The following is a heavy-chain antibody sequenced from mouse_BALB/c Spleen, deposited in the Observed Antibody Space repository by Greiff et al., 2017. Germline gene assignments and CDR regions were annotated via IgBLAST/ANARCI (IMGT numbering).Heavy chain of an antibody. CDR1: GYTFSSYW. V-gene: IGHV1-9*01. CDR3: ARSERSNYGNYRFAY. J-gene: IGHJ3*01. Sequence: VQLQQSGAELMKPGASVKISCKATGYTFSSYWIEWVKQRPGHGLEWIGEILPGSGSTNYNEKFKGKATFTADTSSNTAYMQLSSLTSEDSAVYYCARSERSNYGNYRFAYWGQGTLVTVSA. CDR2: ILPGSGST. D-gene: IGHD2-1*01.